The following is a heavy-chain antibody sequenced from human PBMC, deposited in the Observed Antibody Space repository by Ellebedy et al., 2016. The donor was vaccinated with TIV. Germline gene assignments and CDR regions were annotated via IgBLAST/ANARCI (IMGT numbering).Heavy chain of an antibody. D-gene: IGHD3-10*01. CDR1: GFTINSNY. J-gene: IGHJ3*01. CDR3: AGETFNDVDLDLWGLFDV. CDR2: ISVGGSA. Sequence: GESLKISCVVSGFTINSNYMSWVRQAPGRGLEWVSVISVGGSAYYADSVEGRFTISRDNSRNTLFLQMNGLRAEDTAVYYGAGETFNDVDLDLWGLFDVWGQGTTVTVSS. V-gene: IGHV3-66*01.